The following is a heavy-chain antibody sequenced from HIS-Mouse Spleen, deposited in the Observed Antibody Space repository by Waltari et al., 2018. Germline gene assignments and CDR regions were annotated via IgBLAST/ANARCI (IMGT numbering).Heavy chain of an antibody. V-gene: IGHV3-7*01. CDR3: ARDRYWYFDL. CDR1: GGSFSGYY. Sequence: VQLQQWGAGLLKPSETLSLTCAVYGGSFSGYYWSWIRQPPGKGLEWMANIKQDGSEKYYVDSVKGRFTISRDNAKNSLYLQMNSLRAEDTAVYYCARDRYWYFDLWGRGTLVTVSS. CDR2: IKQDGSEK. J-gene: IGHJ2*01.